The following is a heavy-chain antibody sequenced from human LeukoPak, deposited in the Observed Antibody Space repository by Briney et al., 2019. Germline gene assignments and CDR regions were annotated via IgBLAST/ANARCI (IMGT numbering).Heavy chain of an antibody. J-gene: IGHJ4*02. V-gene: IGHV3-23*01. D-gene: IGHD2-2*01. Sequence: GGSLRLSCEASGFSVSSNYMSWVRQAPGKGLEWVSAISGSGGSTYYADSVKGRFTISRDNSKNTLYLQMNSLRAEDTAVYYCAKDHPAGDIVVVPAARVDYWGQGTLVTVSS. CDR3: AKDHPAGDIVVVPAARVDY. CDR2: ISGSGGST. CDR1: GFSVSSNY.